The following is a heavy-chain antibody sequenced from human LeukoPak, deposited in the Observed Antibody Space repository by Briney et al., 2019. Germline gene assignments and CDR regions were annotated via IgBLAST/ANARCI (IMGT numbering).Heavy chain of an antibody. CDR2: IYSGGST. CDR3: ARGVVGVFGSYYFDY. J-gene: IGHJ4*02. D-gene: IGHD3-10*01. Sequence: PGGSLRLSCAASGFTFSSYAMSWVRQAPGKGLEWVSVIYSGGSTYYADSVKGRFTISRDNSKNTLYLQMNSLRAEDTAVYYCARGVVGVFGSYYFDYWGQGTLVTVSS. V-gene: IGHV3-53*01. CDR1: GFTFSSYA.